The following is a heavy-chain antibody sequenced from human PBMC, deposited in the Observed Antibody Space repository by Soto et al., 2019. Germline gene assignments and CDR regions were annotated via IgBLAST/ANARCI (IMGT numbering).Heavy chain of an antibody. J-gene: IGHJ5*02. Sequence: ASVKVSCKASGFTFTSYGISWVRQAPGQGLEWMGRISAYGGSTNYAQKFQGRVTMTRDTSTSTAYMQLSGLRYEDTAVYYCARDSCLTSTCAGGANNFNPWGQGTLVTVSS. V-gene: IGHV1-18*01. D-gene: IGHD2-21*01. CDR2: ISAYGGST. CDR3: ARDSCLTSTCAGGANNFNP. CDR1: GFTFTSYG.